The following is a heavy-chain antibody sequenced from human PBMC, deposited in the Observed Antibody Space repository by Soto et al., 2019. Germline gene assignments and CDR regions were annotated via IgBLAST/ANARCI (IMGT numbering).Heavy chain of an antibody. CDR2: ISYTVDA. V-gene: IGHV4-59*01. J-gene: IGHJ4*02. D-gene: IGHD5-18*01. CDR3: VGSLMSRAMESFDY. Sequence: SETLSLTCSFSAGSISRYYWGWVRQSPGEGLEWIAHISYTVDASYNPSLKSRVTISLDTSKNQIALSLMSVTAADTAVYYCVGSLMSRAMESFDYWGQGTLVNVSS. CDR1: AGSISRYY.